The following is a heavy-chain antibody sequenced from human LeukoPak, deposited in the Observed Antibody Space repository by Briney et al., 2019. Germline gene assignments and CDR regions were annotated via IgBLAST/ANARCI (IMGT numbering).Heavy chain of an antibody. D-gene: IGHD3-10*01. Sequence: PGGSLRLSCAASGFTVSSNYMSWGRQAPGNGLELVSVIYSGGSTYYADSVKGRFTISRHNSKNTLYLQMNSLRAEDTAVYYCARALTSMVRGGYYYGMDVWGQGTTVTVSS. CDR3: ARALTSMVRGGYYYGMDV. CDR2: IYSGGST. V-gene: IGHV3-53*04. J-gene: IGHJ6*02. CDR1: GFTVSSNY.